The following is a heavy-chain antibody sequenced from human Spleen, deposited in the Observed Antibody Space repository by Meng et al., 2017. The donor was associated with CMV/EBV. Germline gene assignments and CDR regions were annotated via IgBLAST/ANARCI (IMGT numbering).Heavy chain of an antibody. Sequence: GESLKISCAASGFTFDDYGMSWVRQAPGKGLEWVSSISSSSSYIYYADSVKGRFTISRDNAKNSLYLQMNSLRAEDTAVYYCARDSGWQWLADAGDAFDIWGQGTMVTVSS. CDR2: ISSSSSYI. J-gene: IGHJ3*02. CDR1: GFTFDDYG. V-gene: IGHV3-21*01. D-gene: IGHD6-19*01. CDR3: ARDSGWQWLADAGDAFDI.